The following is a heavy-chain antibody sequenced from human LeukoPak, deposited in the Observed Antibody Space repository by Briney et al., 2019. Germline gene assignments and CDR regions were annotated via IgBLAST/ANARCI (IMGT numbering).Heavy chain of an antibody. CDR2: IGSDGGST. CDR3: ARGGSGNFYY. Sequence: GGSLRLSFTASGFTFSGYWMNWVRQAPGKGLVWVSRIGSDGGSTTYADSVKGRFTISRDNAKNTLYLQMTSLRAEDTAVYYCARGGSGNFYYWGQGTLVTVSS. CDR1: GFTFSGYW. D-gene: IGHD1-26*01. J-gene: IGHJ4*02. V-gene: IGHV3-74*03.